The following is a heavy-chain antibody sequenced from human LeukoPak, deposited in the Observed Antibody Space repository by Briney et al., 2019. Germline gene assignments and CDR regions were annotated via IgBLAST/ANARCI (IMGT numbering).Heavy chain of an antibody. CDR1: GFTLSSYW. V-gene: IGHV3-74*01. CDR2: INGDGKST. CDR3: ARGSSSGWPDYFDY. D-gene: IGHD6-19*01. J-gene: IGHJ4*02. Sequence: GVSLRLSCAASGFTLSSYWMHWLRQAPGKGLVGLSRINGDGKSTRYADSVKGRFNISRDNAKNTLYLQMNSLRAEDTAEYYCARGSSSGWPDYFDYWGQGTLVTVSS.